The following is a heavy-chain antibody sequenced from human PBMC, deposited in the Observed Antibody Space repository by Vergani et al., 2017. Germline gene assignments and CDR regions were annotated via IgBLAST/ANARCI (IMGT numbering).Heavy chain of an antibody. D-gene: IGHD5-24*01. Sequence: QVQLVQSGAEVKKPGSSVKVSCKASGGTFSSYAISWVRQAPGQGLEWMGGIIPIFGTANYAQKFQGRVTITADESTSTAYMELSSLRSEDTAVYYCARPRRDGYNYYYYCGMDVWGQGTTVTVSS. CDR3: ARPRRDGYNYYYYCGMDV. V-gene: IGHV1-69*12. J-gene: IGHJ6*02. CDR1: GGTFSSYA. CDR2: IIPIFGTA.